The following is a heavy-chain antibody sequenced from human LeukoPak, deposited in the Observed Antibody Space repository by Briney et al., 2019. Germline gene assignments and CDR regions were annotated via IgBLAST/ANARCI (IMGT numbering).Heavy chain of an antibody. D-gene: IGHD3-22*01. V-gene: IGHV4-59*01. CDR3: ARGGGYYYGLDY. Sequence: SETLSLTCTVSGGSISSYYWSWIRQPPGKGLEWIGYIYYSGSTNYNPSPKSRVTISVDTSKNQFSLKLSSVTAADTAVYYCARGGGYYYGLDYWGQGTLVTVSS. J-gene: IGHJ4*02. CDR2: IYYSGST. CDR1: GGSISSYY.